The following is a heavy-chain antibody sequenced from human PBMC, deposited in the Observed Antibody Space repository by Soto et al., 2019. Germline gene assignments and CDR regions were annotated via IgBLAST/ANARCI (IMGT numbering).Heavy chain of an antibody. CDR3: ARSGNYYEHYFDY. J-gene: IGHJ4*02. Sequence: GGSLRLSCAASGFTVSSNCMSWVRQAPGKGLEWVSVICSGGSTYYADSVKGRFTISRDNSKNTLYVQMNSLGAEETAVYYCARSGNYYEHYFDYWGQGTLVNVSS. V-gene: IGHV3-66*01. CDR2: ICSGGST. D-gene: IGHD1-26*01. CDR1: GFTVSSNC.